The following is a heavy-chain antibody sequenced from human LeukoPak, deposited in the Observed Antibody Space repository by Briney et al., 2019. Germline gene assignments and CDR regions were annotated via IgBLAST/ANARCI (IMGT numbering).Heavy chain of an antibody. CDR2: MNPNSGNT. Sequence: ASVKVSCKASGYTFTSYDINWVRQATGQGLEWMGWMNPNSGNTGYAQKFQGRVTMTRNTSIGTAYMELSSLRSEDTAVYYCARGAHDYGDYSRDYWGQGTLVTVSS. J-gene: IGHJ4*02. D-gene: IGHD4-17*01. V-gene: IGHV1-8*01. CDR1: GYTFTSYD. CDR3: ARGAHDYGDYSRDY.